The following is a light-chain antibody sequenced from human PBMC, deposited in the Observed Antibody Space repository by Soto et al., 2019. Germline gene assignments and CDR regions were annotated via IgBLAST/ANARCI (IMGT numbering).Light chain of an antibody. J-gene: IGKJ4*01. CDR1: QSVSSC. CDR3: QQRSNWPS. Sequence: EIVLTQSPATLSLSPGERATLSCRASQSVSSCLAWYQQKPGQAPRLLIYDASNRATGIPARFSGSGSGKNFTLTISSLEPEDFAVYYCQQRSNWPSFGGGTKVDIK. CDR2: DAS. V-gene: IGKV3-11*01.